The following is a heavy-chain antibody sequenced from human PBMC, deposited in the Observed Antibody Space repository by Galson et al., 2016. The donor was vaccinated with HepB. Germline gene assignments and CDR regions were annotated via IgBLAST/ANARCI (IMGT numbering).Heavy chain of an antibody. CDR2: IIPIFATA. J-gene: IGHJ4*02. CDR3: ANSDYSNGWFRTAFDS. V-gene: IGHV1-69*13. CDR1: GGTFSSCA. D-gene: IGHD6-19*01. Sequence: SVKVSCKASGGTFSSCATSWVRQAPGQGLEWMGGIIPIFATANYAQNFQGRVTITADESTSTAYMNLNSLRSEDTAVYYCANSDYSNGWFRTAFDSWGQGTLVTVSS.